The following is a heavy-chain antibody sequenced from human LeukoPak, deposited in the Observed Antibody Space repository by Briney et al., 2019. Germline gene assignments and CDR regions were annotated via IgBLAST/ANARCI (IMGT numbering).Heavy chain of an antibody. CDR3: AREAFRTVYGTGVRAYYYDY. V-gene: IGHV4-59*01. CDR2: IYYSGST. CDR1: GGSISGYY. D-gene: IGHD3/OR15-3a*01. J-gene: IGHJ4*02. Sequence: PSETLSPTCNVSGGSISGYYWSWIRQSPGKGLEWIGYIYYSGSTIHNPSLNSRVTISIDTSNNQFSLKLSSVTAADTAIYYCAREAFRTVYGTGVRAYYYDYWGQGTLVTVSS.